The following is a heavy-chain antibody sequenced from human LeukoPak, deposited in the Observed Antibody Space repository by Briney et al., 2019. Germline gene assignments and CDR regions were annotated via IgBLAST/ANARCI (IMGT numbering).Heavy chain of an antibody. CDR1: GGTFSSYA. CDR3: ARGTDYDFWSGYSHYFDY. CDR2: IIPIFGTA. J-gene: IGHJ4*02. D-gene: IGHD3-3*01. V-gene: IGHV1-69*13. Sequence: SVEVSCKASGGTFSSYAISWVRQAPGQGLEWMGGIIPIFGTANYAQKFQGRVTITADESTSTAYMELSSLRSEDTAVYYCARGTDYDFWSGYSHYFDYWGQGTLVTVSS.